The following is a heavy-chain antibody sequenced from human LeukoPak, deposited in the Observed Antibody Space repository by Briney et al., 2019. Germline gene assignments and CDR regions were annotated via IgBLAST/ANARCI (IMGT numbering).Heavy chain of an antibody. V-gene: IGHV4-34*01. D-gene: IGHD3-10*01. CDR2: INHSGST. J-gene: IGHJ4*02. Sequence: PSETLSLTCAVYGGSFSGYYWSWIRQPPGKGLEWIGEINHSGSTNYNPSLKSRVTISVETSKSQFSLKLTSVTAADTAVYYCAREVGSYNDYWGQGTLVTVSS. CDR3: AREVGSYNDY. CDR1: GGSFSGYY.